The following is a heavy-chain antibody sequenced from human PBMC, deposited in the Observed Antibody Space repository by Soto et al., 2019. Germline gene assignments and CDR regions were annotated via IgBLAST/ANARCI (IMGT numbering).Heavy chain of an antibody. V-gene: IGHV1-69*01. Sequence: QVQLVQSGPEVKKPGSSVKVSCQTSAGTFRSYGISWVRQAPGQRFAWMGGIIPIFGTTNYAQNFQGRVTMTADGSTNTGYMELSSLTSEDTAVYYWARYREGDSASRQYFDSWGQGTLVTVSS. CDR3: ARYREGDSASRQYFDS. CDR2: IIPIFGTT. D-gene: IGHD1-26*01. CDR1: AGTFRSYG. J-gene: IGHJ4*02.